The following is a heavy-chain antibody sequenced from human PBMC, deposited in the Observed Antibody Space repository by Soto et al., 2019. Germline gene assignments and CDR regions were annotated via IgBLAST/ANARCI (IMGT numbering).Heavy chain of an antibody. V-gene: IGHV3-64D*06. CDR1: GFTFSSYA. J-gene: IGHJ4*02. CDR2: ISSNGHST. Sequence: GGSLRLSCAASGFTFSSYAMHWVRQAPGKGLEFVSAISSNGHSTYYADSVKGRFTISRDNSKNTLYLQMSSLRTEDTAVYYCVKEITFGGVIAPGWDYWGQGT. CDR3: VKEITFGGVIAPGWDY. D-gene: IGHD3-16*02.